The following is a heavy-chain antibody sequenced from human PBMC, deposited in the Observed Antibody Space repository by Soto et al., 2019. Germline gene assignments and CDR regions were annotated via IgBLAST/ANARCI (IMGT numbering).Heavy chain of an antibody. CDR2: IHYSGST. CDR1: GGSISNHY. Sequence: PSETLSLTCTVSGGSISNHYWSWIRQPPGKGLECIGYIHYSGSTNYNPSLKSRVTISVDTSKNQFSLKLSPVTAADTAVYYCARHPPGTYYLDVWGKGTTVTVSS. CDR3: ARHPPGTYYLDV. J-gene: IGHJ6*03. V-gene: IGHV4-59*08.